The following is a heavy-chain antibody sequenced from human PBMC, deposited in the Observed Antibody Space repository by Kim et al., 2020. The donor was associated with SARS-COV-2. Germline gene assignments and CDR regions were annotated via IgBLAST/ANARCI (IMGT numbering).Heavy chain of an antibody. CDR2: ISGSGGST. CDR3: AKVLRSSGWYGPRGAFDI. J-gene: IGHJ3*02. V-gene: IGHV3-23*01. CDR1: GFTFSSYA. Sequence: GGSLRLSCAASGFTFSSYAMSWVRQAPGKGLEWVSAISGSGGSTYYADSVKGRFTISRDNSKNTLYLQMNSLRAEDTAVYYCAKVLRSSGWYGPRGAFDIWGQGTMVTVSS. D-gene: IGHD6-19*01.